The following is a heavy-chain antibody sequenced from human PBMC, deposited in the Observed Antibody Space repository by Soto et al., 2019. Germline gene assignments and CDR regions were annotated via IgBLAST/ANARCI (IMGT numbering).Heavy chain of an antibody. V-gene: IGHV3-30-3*01. D-gene: IGHD5-12*01. Sequence: WYLRLSCAASGFIFNKYAMSSVRQAPRLELEWVAFVSSNGNNEYYADSVKGRFTISRDNSKNTLYLHMSSLKPEDTALYYCATDLGWLQSHPHHMDVWGRGSTLTASS. CDR2: VSSNGNNE. CDR3: ATDLGWLQSHPHHMDV. J-gene: IGHJ6*02. CDR1: GFIFNKYA.